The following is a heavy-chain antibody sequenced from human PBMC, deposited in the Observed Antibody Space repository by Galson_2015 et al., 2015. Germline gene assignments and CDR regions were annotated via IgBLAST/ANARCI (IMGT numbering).Heavy chain of an antibody. V-gene: IGHV3-23*01. CDR2: ISGSGGST. CDR1: GFTFSSYA. D-gene: IGHD3-3*01. J-gene: IGHJ4*02. Sequence: SLRLSCAASGFTFSSYAMSWVRQAPGKGLEWVSAISGSGGSTYYADSVKGRFTISRDNSKNTLYLQMNSLRAEDTAVYYCAKRGRLWSGYYPLDYWGQGTLVTVSS. CDR3: AKRGRLWSGYYPLDY.